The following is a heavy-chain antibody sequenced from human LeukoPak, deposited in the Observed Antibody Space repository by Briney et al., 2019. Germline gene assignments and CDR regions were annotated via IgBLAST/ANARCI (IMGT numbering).Heavy chain of an antibody. CDR1: GYTFTSYG. Sequence: ASVKVSCKASGYTFTSYGISWVRQAPGQGLEWMGWISAYNGNTNYAQKLQGRVTMTTDTSTSTAYMELRSLRSDDTAAYYCARNQATAMAHDYWGQGTLVTVSS. D-gene: IGHD5-18*01. V-gene: IGHV1-18*01. J-gene: IGHJ4*02. CDR3: ARNQATAMAHDY. CDR2: ISAYNGNT.